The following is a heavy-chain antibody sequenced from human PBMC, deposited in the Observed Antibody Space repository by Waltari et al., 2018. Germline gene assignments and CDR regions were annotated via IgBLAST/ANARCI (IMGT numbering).Heavy chain of an antibody. D-gene: IGHD1-26*01. CDR3: ARDLGNKDFDY. CDR2: ISSSSSYI. V-gene: IGHV3-21*01. Sequence: LEWVSSISSSSSYIYYADSVKGRFTISRDNAKNSLYLQMNSLRAEDTAVYYCARDLGNKDFDYWGQGTLVTVSS. J-gene: IGHJ4*02.